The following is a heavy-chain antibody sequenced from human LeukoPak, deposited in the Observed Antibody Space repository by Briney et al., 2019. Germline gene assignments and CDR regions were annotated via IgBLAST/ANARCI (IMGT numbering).Heavy chain of an antibody. D-gene: IGHD3-9*01. J-gene: IGHJ4*02. CDR3: ARDRGYDILTGYYPGPSFDY. CDR1: GSTFSSYW. CDR2: ISSSSSTI. V-gene: IGHV3-48*01. Sequence: GGSLRLSCAASGSTFSSYWMSWVRQAPGKGLEWVSYISSSSSTIYYADSVKGRFTISRDNAKNSLYLQMNSLRAEDTAVYYCARDRGYDILTGYYPGPSFDYWGQGTLVTVSS.